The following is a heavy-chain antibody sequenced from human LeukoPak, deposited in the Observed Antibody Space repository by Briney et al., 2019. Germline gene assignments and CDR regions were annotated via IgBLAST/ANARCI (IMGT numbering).Heavy chain of an antibody. CDR3: ARERQDTILHSGAFDI. CDR1: GFTFSTYF. D-gene: IGHD2-21*01. Sequence: GRSLRLSCAASGFTFSTYFMHWVRQAPGRGLEWVADIASDGSHTFYVESVKGRFTISRDNSKNTLYLQMNSLRAEDTAVYFCARERQDTILHSGAFDIWGQGTTVTVSS. J-gene: IGHJ3*02. V-gene: IGHV3-30-3*01. CDR2: IASDGSHT.